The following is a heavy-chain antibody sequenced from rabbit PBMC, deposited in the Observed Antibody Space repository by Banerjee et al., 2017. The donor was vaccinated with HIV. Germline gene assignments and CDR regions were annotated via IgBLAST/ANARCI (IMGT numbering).Heavy chain of an antibody. CDR1: GFSFNNNYV. CDR2: INTSSGNT. CDR3: ARAAYVGYGYGGYFNL. V-gene: IGHV1S40*01. J-gene: IGHJ4*01. D-gene: IGHD6-1*01. Sequence: QSLEESGGDLVKPGASLTLTCTASGFSFNNNYVMCWVRQAPGKGLEWIACINTSSGNTVYASWAKGRFTISKTSSTTVTLQMTSLTAADTATYFCARAAYVGYGYGGYFNLWGPGTLVTVS.